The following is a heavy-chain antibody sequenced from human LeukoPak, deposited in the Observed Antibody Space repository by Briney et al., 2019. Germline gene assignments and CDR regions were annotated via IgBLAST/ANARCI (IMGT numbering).Heavy chain of an antibody. CDR2: ISGGAGRT. CDR1: GCTFRSYC. CDR3: AKAYSPGYYDSSGYYYFDY. V-gene: IGHV3-23*01. Sequence: GGSLPVPCLASGCTFRSYCLNWLRQDPAKGREGVAGISGGAGRTYYADSVKGRFTIYRDNSKNTLYLQMNSLGAEDTAVYYCAKAYSPGYYDSSGYYYFDYWGQGTLVTVSS. D-gene: IGHD3-22*01. J-gene: IGHJ4*02.